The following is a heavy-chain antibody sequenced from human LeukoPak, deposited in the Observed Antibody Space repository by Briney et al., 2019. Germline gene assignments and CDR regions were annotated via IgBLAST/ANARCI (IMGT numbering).Heavy chain of an antibody. CDR1: GGTFSSYA. D-gene: IGHD2-2*01. CDR2: IIPIFGTA. CDR3: ARDSIVVVPAALLY. V-gene: IGHV1-69*05. J-gene: IGHJ4*02. Sequence: SVKVSCKASGGTFSSYAISWVRQAPGQGLEWMGRIIPIFGTANYAQKFQGRVTITTDESTSTAYMELRSLRSDDTAVYYCARDSIVVVPAALLYWGQGTLVTVSS.